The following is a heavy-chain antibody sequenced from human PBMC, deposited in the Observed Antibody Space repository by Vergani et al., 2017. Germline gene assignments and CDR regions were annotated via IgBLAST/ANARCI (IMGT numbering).Heavy chain of an antibody. J-gene: IGHJ4*02. V-gene: IGHV4-59*02. CDR3: ARLSYDTTPYLQGGYDC. D-gene: IGHD3-22*01. Sequence: QVKLQESGPGLVKPSETLSLTCTVSGASVNSYYWSWIRQPPGKGLEWMGYVSFRGDTLYDPSVKGRMTISLNTSSNQFSLYLTSVTAADTPVYYCARLSYDTTPYLQGGYDCWGQGTLVSVSS. CDR2: VSFRGDT. CDR1: GASVNSYY.